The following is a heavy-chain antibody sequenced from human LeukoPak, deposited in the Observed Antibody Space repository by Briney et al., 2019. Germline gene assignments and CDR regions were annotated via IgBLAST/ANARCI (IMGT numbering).Heavy chain of an antibody. V-gene: IGHV3-48*03. D-gene: IGHD1-20*01. CDR3: ARVGAYAAINW. J-gene: IGHJ4*02. CDR2: ISSTGNAI. Sequence: PGGSLILSCVASVFPFNTYEMKCVRQAPGKGLEWSSYISSTGNAIHYADSVKGRFTISRDNARTSLYLQMDSLRVEDPALYYCARVGAYAAINWWGQGTLVTVSS. CDR1: VFPFNTYE.